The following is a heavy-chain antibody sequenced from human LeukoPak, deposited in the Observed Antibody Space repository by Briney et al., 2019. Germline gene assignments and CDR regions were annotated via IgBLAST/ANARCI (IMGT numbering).Heavy chain of an antibody. Sequence: GGALRLSCAASGFIFSDSYMTWIRQAPGTGLGWVSYISNSVSTIYYADSVKGRFTISRDNAKNSLYLQMNSLRAEDAAMYYCARGHYGMDVWGQGTTVTVSS. CDR1: GFIFSDSY. V-gene: IGHV3-11*01. CDR2: ISNSVSTI. J-gene: IGHJ6*02. CDR3: ARGHYGMDV.